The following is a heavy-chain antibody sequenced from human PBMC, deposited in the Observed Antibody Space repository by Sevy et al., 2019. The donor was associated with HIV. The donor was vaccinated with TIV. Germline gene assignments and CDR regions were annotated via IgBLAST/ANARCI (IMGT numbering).Heavy chain of an antibody. CDR2: TSHDGKYN. Sequence: GGSLRLSCAGSGFTFSSYDMHWVRQAPGKGLEWLAVTSHDGKYNNYADSVKVRFTISRDNFKNTLYLQMNSLRVEDTAVYFCARLFSCGGDCYYLDYWGQGALVTVSS. V-gene: IGHV3-30*04. CDR3: ARLFSCGGDCYYLDY. CDR1: GFTFSSYD. D-gene: IGHD2-21*02. J-gene: IGHJ4*02.